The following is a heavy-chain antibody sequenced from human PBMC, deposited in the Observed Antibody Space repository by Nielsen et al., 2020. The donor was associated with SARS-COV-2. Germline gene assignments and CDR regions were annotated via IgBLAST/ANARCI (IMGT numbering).Heavy chain of an antibody. CDR1: GFTFSSYS. V-gene: IGHV3-21*01. CDR3: ASGTCSSTSCYLFDY. CDR2: ISSSSSYI. D-gene: IGHD2-2*01. Sequence: GGSLRLSCAASGFTFSSYSMNWVRQAPGKGLEWVSSISSSSSYIYYADSVKGRFTISRDNAKNPLYLQMNSLRAEDTAVYYCASGTCSSTSCYLFDYWGQGTLVTVSS. J-gene: IGHJ4*02.